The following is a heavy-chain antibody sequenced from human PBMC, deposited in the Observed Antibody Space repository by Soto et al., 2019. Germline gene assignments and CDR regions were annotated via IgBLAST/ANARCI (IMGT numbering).Heavy chain of an antibody. V-gene: IGHV3-48*01. Sequence: GGSLRLSCAASGFTFSSYSMNWVRQAPGKGLEWVSYISSSSSTIYYADSVKGRFTISRDNAKNSLYLQMNSLRAEDTAVYYCARDHEAGRKDIVVVPAATTFDYWGQGTLVTVSS. J-gene: IGHJ4*02. D-gene: IGHD2-2*01. CDR3: ARDHEAGRKDIVVVPAATTFDY. CDR2: ISSSSSTI. CDR1: GFTFSSYS.